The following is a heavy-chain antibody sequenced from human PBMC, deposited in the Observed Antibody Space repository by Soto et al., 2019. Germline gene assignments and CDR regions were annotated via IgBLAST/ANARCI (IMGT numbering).Heavy chain of an antibody. D-gene: IGHD1-7*01. CDR2: IYNSGST. Sequence: SQTLSPTSAVSGGFTSSRNWWSCIRQPKGKGLEWIGEIYNSGSTNYKPSLKSRVTIQVDTPKHQTSLTLSSVTAADTAVYYCSIDSLGGNYGRIDYWSQGTLVTVSS. V-gene: IGHV4-4*02. J-gene: IGHJ4*02. CDR1: GGFTSSRNW. CDR3: SIDSLGGNYGRIDY.